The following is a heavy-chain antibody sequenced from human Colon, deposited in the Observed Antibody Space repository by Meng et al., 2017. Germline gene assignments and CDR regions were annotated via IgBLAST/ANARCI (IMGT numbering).Heavy chain of an antibody. CDR2: INHAGTA. CDR3: ANIRDRSFSDS. J-gene: IGHJ4*02. V-gene: IGHV4-34*01. Sequence: VERQEGAGGLLQPPATLSLPCAVDGESISTFYWAWIRQSPGKGLEWIGEINHAGTAYYNPSLKSRVTLSIDTSRNQFSLNLRSVTAADTAVYYCANIRDRSFSDSWGQGTLVTVSS. CDR1: GESISTFY. D-gene: IGHD1-26*01.